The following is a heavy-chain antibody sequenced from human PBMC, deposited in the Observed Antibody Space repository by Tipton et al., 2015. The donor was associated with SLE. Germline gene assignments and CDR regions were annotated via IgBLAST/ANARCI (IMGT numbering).Heavy chain of an antibody. D-gene: IGHD3-16*01. CDR2: IYYSGST. Sequence: TLSLTCTVSGGSISSSSFYWGWIRQPPGKGLEWLGTIYYSGSTYYNPSLKGRVSISMDTSKNQFSLKLTSVTAADTALYYCARHPLSALGWFDPWGQGTLVTVSS. J-gene: IGHJ5*02. CDR1: GGSISSSSFY. V-gene: IGHV4-39*07. CDR3: ARHPLSALGWFDP.